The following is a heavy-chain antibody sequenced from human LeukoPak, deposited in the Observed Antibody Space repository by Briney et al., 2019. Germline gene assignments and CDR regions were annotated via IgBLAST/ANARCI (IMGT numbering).Heavy chain of an antibody. J-gene: IGHJ4*02. D-gene: IGHD4-17*01. CDR1: GGTISSSNR. Sequence: AGTLSLTCAVSGGTISSSNRWRGLRQPPGGRVEGSGESYNSGSTNYEPSLKSRVTISIDKSKNQFSLKLSSVTAADTAVYYCARAPDYGDYADYWGQGTLVTVSS. CDR2: SYNSGST. CDR3: ARAPDYGDYADY. V-gene: IGHV4-4*02.